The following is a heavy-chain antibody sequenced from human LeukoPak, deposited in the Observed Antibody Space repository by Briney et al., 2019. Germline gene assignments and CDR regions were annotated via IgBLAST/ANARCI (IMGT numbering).Heavy chain of an antibody. CDR2: ISAYNGNT. D-gene: IGHD3-22*01. Sequence: ASVKVSCKASGYTFTSYGISWVRQAPGQGLEWMGWISAYNGNTNYAQKLQGRVTMTTDTSTSTAYMELRNLRSDDTAVYYCARVTYYYDSSGYPDYWGQGTLVTVSS. V-gene: IGHV1-18*01. J-gene: IGHJ4*02. CDR3: ARVTYYYDSSGYPDY. CDR1: GYTFTSYG.